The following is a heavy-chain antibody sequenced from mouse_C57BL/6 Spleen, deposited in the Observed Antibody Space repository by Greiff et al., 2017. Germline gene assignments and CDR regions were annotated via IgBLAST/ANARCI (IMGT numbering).Heavy chain of an antibody. Sequence: QVQLQQSGAELARPGASVKMSCKASGYTFTSYTMHWVKQRPGQGLEWIGYINPSSGYTKYNQKFKDKATLTADKSSSTAYMQLSSLTSEDSAVYYCARSLYGNCLDYWGQGTTLTVSS. J-gene: IGHJ2*01. V-gene: IGHV1-4*01. CDR1: GYTFTSYT. CDR3: ARSLYGNCLDY. CDR2: INPSSGYT. D-gene: IGHD2-1*01.